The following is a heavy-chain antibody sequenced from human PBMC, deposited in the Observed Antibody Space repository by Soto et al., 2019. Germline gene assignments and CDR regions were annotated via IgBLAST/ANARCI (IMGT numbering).Heavy chain of an antibody. CDR3: ARGYYDSRGQSNTFDI. CDR2: VYYSGST. J-gene: IGHJ3*02. V-gene: IGHV4-59*01. D-gene: IGHD3-22*01. Sequence: PSETLSLTCTVSGASISSSYWSWIRQSPGKGLEWIGYVYYSGSTNYNPSLKSRVTISVDTSKNQFSLKLSSVTAADTAVYYCARGYYDSRGQSNTFDIWGQGTMVTVS. CDR1: GASISSSY.